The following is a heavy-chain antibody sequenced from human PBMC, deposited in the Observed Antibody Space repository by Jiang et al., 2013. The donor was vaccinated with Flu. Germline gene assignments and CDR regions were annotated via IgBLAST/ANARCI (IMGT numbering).Heavy chain of an antibody. V-gene: IGHV4-61*07. J-gene: IGHJ3*02. CDR2: IYYSGRH. Sequence: YWSWIRQPPGKGLEWIGYIYYSGRHQLQPSLKSRVTISVDTSKNQFSLKLSSVTAADTAVYYCARQDIWNAFDIWGQGTMVTVSS. D-gene: IGHD1-1*01. CDR1: Y. CDR3: ARQDIWNAFDI.